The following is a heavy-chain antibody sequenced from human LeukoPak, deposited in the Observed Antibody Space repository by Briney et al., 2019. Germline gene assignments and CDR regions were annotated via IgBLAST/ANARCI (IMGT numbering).Heavy chain of an antibody. CDR1: GFTFSSYC. D-gene: IGHD2-21*02. J-gene: IGHJ4*02. CDR2: INSDGSST. CDR3: ARDGAYCGGDCYFAY. Sequence: GGSLRLSCVASGFTFSSYCMHWVRPAPGKGRVWGSRINSDGSSTKCADSVKGRFTISRDNAKNTLYLQMNRLRAEDTAVYSCARDGAYCGGDCYFAYWGQGTLVTVSS. V-gene: IGHV3-74*03.